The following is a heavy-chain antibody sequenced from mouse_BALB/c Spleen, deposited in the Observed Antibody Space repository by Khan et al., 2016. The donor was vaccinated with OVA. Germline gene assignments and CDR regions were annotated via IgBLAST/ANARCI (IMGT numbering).Heavy chain of an antibody. V-gene: IGHV5-6-5*01. CDR1: GFTFSSYV. CDR2: ISSGGST. D-gene: IGHD2-14*01. J-gene: IGHJ2*01. Sequence: EVELVESGGDLVKPGGSLKLSCAASGFTFSSYVMSWVRQTPEKRLEWVASISSGGSTYYPDSVKGRFTISRDNAKNILSLQMSSLRSEATAMYSFPRYANRYDKSSFASWGQATTLTASS. CDR3: PRYANRYDKSSFAS.